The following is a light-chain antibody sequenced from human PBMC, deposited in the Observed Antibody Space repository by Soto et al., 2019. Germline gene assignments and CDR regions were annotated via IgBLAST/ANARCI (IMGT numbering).Light chain of an antibody. CDR1: PSVTNF. J-gene: IGKJ4*01. V-gene: IGKV3D-15*01. CDR3: QRYNNWPLT. Sequence: EIVLTQSPATLSLSPGERATLSCRASPSVTNFLAWYQQKPGQAPRLLIYGASNRATGIPARFSGSGSGTEFILTINGLQFEDFAVYYCQRYNNWPLTFGGGTKVDIK. CDR2: GAS.